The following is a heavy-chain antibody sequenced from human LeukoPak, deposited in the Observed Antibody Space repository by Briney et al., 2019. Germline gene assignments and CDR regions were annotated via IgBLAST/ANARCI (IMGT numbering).Heavy chain of an antibody. Sequence: PGGSLRLSCAASGFSLRTFTLHWVRQAPGKGLEWVSSISSSSSYIFYADSVKGRFTISRDNAKKSLSLQMNSLRAEDTAVYYCARDRGEDYYGSGNYLRAFDIWGQGTMVTVSS. D-gene: IGHD3-10*01. CDR3: ARDRGEDYYGSGNYLRAFDI. CDR1: GFSLRTFT. V-gene: IGHV3-21*01. J-gene: IGHJ3*02. CDR2: ISSSSSYI.